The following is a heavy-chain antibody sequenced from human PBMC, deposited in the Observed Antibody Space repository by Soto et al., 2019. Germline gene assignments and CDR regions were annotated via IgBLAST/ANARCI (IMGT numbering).Heavy chain of an antibody. J-gene: IGHJ4*02. CDR3: AKDAIAAPGVFDY. V-gene: IGHV1-18*01. D-gene: IGHD6-13*01. CDR2: ISAYNGNT. Sequence: VQLVQSGAEVKKPGASVKVSCKASGYSFISYGISWVRQAPGQGLEWMGWISAYNGNTNYAQKLQGRVTMTTDTSTSTDFMELRSLRADDTAVYYCAKDAIAAPGVFDYWGQGTLVTVSS. CDR1: GYSFISYG.